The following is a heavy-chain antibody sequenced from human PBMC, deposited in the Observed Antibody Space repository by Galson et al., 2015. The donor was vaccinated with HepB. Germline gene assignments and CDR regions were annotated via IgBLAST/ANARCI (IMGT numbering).Heavy chain of an antibody. Sequence: SMRLSCAASGFTFSSYGMHWVRQAPGKGLEWGAVIWYDGSNKYYADSVKGRFTISRDNSKNTLYLQMNSLRAEDTAVYYCARAPAILGYYYGMDVWGQGTTVTVSS. CDR2: IWYDGSNK. CDR1: GFTFSSYG. CDR3: ARAPAILGYYYGMDV. J-gene: IGHJ6*02. D-gene: IGHD2-2*01. V-gene: IGHV3-33*01.